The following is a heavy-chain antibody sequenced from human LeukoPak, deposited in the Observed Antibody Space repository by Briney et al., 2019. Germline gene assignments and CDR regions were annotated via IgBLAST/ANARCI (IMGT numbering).Heavy chain of an antibody. D-gene: IGHD2-15*01. CDR1: GFTFNNFA. CDR3: AKTAVVVTTTPWFDS. J-gene: IGHJ5*01. Sequence: GGSLRLSCAASGFTFNNFAMSWVRQAPGKGLEWVSGISGSGGSTYYADSVKGRFTISRDNSENTLYLQMNSLRDEDTAVYYCAKTAVVVTTTPWFDSWGQGTLVTVSS. CDR2: ISGSGGST. V-gene: IGHV3-23*01.